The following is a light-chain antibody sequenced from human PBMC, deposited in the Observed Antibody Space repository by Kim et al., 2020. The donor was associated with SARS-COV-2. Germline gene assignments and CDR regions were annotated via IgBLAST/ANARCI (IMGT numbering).Light chain of an antibody. CDR3: QVWDSSTVV. V-gene: IGLV3-9*01. J-gene: IGLJ2*01. Sequence: VALGQTARITCGGNNIGSKNVHWYQQKAGQAPVLVIYRDSNRPSGIPERFSGSNSGNTATLTISRAQVGDEADYYCQVWDSSTVVFGGGTKVTVL. CDR1: NIGSKN. CDR2: RDS.